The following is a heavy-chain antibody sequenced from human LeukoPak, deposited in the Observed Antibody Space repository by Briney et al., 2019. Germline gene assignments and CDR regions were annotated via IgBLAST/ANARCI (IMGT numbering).Heavy chain of an antibody. CDR2: ISSSSSYI. CDR3: ARDFYQLLQRPYYFDY. J-gene: IGHJ4*02. V-gene: IGHV3-21*01. Sequence: PGGSLRLSCAASRFTFSSYSMNWVRQAPGKGLEWVSSISSSSSYIYYADSVKGRFTISRDNAKNSLYLQMNSLRAEDTAVYYCARDFYQLLQRPYYFDYWGQGTLVTVSS. D-gene: IGHD2-2*01. CDR1: RFTFSSYS.